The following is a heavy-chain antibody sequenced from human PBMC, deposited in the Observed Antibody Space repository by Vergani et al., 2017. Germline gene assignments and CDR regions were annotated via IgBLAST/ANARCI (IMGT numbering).Heavy chain of an antibody. CDR2: ISYDGTQK. CDR3: ATKSCGTPGCQIGYFRE. Sequence: QVHLVESGGGVVQPGRSLRLSCVVSGFTSSYYGMQWVRQAPGKGLEWVAVISYDGTQKYYADSVKGRFTISRDNSKSTLYLQMNSLRTEDTAVYYCATKSCGTPGCQIGYFREWGQGTLVTVSS. V-gene: IGHV3-30*03. D-gene: IGHD1-1*01. CDR1: GFTSSYYG. J-gene: IGHJ1*01.